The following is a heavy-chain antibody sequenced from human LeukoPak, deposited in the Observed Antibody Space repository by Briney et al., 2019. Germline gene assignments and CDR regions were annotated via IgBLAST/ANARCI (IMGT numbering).Heavy chain of an antibody. CDR2: ISGSGGST. D-gene: IGHD1-26*01. V-gene: IGHV3-23*01. CDR1: GFTFSSYA. J-gene: IGHJ4*02. CDR3: AKDKWELLRRGGAFDY. Sequence: GGPLRLSCAASGFTFSSYAMSWVRQAPGKGLEWVSAISGSGGSTYYADSVKGRFTISRDNSKNTLYLQMNSLRAEDTAVYYCAKDKWELLRRGGAFDYWGQGTLVTVSS.